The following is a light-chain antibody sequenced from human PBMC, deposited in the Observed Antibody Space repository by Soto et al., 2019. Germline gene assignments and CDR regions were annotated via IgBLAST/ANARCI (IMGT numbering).Light chain of an antibody. CDR1: QSISSH. J-gene: IGKJ3*01. CDR2: RAS. Sequence: EIVMTQSPATLSVSPGERATLSCRASQSISSHLAWYQQKPGQAPRLLIYRASTRATAVPPRFSGSGCGTEFTLAISCLQSDDFANYFCHQYSNWPLTFGPGAQVDVK. V-gene: IGKV3-15*01. CDR3: HQYSNWPLT.